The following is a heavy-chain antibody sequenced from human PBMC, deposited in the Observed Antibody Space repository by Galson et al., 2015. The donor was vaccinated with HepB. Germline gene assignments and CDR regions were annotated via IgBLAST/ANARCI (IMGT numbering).Heavy chain of an antibody. CDR2: INPNSGGT. D-gene: IGHD3-10*01. V-gene: IGHV1-2*06. CDR1: GYTFTSYY. Sequence: SVKVSCKASGYTFTSYYMHWVRQAPGQGLEWMGRINPNSGGTNYAQKFQGRVTMTRDTSISTAYMELSRLRSDDTAVYYCARDLNTMVQGVTPYNWFDPWGQGTLVTVSS. CDR3: ARDLNTMVQGVTPYNWFDP. J-gene: IGHJ5*02.